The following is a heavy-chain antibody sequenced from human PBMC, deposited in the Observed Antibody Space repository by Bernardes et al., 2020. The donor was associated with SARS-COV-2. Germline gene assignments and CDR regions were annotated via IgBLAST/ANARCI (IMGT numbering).Heavy chain of an antibody. Sequence: GSLRPSCAASGFTLSSYAMTWVRQAPGKGLEWVSTIGGGPEDYYYAGAVKGRFTVARDDSRSTLYLQMNSLRVEDTAIYYCAKDQTSFNRRYDALDVWGQGTMVTVSS. CDR2: IGGGPEDY. J-gene: IGHJ3*01. CDR1: GFTLSSYA. CDR3: AKDQTSFNRRYDALDV. D-gene: IGHD2-2*01. V-gene: IGHV3-23*01.